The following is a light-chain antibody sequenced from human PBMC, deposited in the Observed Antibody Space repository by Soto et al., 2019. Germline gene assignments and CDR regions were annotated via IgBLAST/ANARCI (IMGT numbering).Light chain of an antibody. Sequence: DIVMTQSPDSLAVSLGERATINCKSSQSVLYTSYNKNLLAWYQQKPGQPPKLLIYWASTRESGVPDRFSGSGSGTDFTLTISSLQAEDVAVYYCQQYSDSPPLFPFGPGTQVNI. CDR1: QSVLYTSYNKNL. CDR3: QQYSDSPPLFP. CDR2: WAS. V-gene: IGKV4-1*01. J-gene: IGKJ3*01.